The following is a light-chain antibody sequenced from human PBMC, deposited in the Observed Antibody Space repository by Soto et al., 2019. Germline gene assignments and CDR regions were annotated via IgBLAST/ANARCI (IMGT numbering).Light chain of an antibody. V-gene: IGKV1-5*03. CDR1: QSLSSW. J-gene: IGKJ1*01. CDR2: KAS. CDR3: QQYNSYQWT. Sequence: DIQMTQSPSTLSASVGDRVTITCRASQSLSSWLAWYQKKPGKAPKLLIYKASSLESGVPSRFSGSGSGTEFTLTISSLQPDDFATYYFQQYNSYQWTFGQGTKVEIK.